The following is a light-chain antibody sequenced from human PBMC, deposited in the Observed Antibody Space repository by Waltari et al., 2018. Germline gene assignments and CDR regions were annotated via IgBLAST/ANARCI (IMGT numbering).Light chain of an antibody. J-gene: IGKJ2*01. CDR1: ESIGGNY. V-gene: IGKV3-20*01. CDR3: QHYVRSPPAYS. CDR2: GAS. Sequence: EIVLTQSPGTLSLSPGERATLSCRPSESIGGNYLAWYQQTAGQAPRLLIYGASTRATGTPDRFSGGGSGTDFTLTISRLEPEDFAVYYCQHYVRSPPAYSFGQGTKLEIK.